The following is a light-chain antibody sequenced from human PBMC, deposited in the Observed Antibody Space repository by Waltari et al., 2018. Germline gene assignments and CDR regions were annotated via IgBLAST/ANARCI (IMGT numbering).Light chain of an antibody. CDR2: HAS. CDR3: QKYESLPAT. J-gene: IGKJ1*01. CDR1: QSVGIY. Sequence: EIVLTQSPGTLSLSPGERATLSCRASQSVGIYLAWYQQKPGQAPRLLIYHASTRATGIPDSFSARGSGTDFSLTISRLEPEDCAVYYCQKYESLPATFGQGTKVEIK. V-gene: IGKV3-20*01.